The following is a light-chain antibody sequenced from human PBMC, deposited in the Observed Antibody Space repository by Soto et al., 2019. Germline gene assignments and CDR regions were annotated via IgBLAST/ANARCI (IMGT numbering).Light chain of an antibody. CDR1: SSNVGSYKL. CDR3: CSSGGSPTDV. V-gene: IGLV2-23*02. Sequence: SVLTQPASVSGSPGQSITISCTGTSSNVGSYKLVSWYQQHPGKAPKLMIFEVNKRPSGVSNRFSGSKSGNTASLTISGLKVEDGADYYCCSSGGSPTDVFGTGTKVTVL. CDR2: EVN. J-gene: IGLJ1*01.